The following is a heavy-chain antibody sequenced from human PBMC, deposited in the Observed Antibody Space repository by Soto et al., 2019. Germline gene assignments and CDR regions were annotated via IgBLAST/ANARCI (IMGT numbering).Heavy chain of an antibody. D-gene: IGHD2-21*02. V-gene: IGHV1-46*01. CDR2: INPSGGST. Sequence: EASVKVSCKASGYTFTSYYIHWVRQAPGQGLEWMGIINPSGGSTNYAQKFQGRVTITADESTSTAYMELSSLRSEDTAVYYCARDRAYCGGDCYSPPDYWGQGTLVTVSS. CDR1: GYTFTSYY. J-gene: IGHJ4*02. CDR3: ARDRAYCGGDCYSPPDY.